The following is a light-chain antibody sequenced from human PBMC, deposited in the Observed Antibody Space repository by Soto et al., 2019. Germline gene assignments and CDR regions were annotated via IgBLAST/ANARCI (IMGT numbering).Light chain of an antibody. V-gene: IGKV1-5*03. Sequence: IKMYQSPSTLSASVGDRVRITCRASQSISSWLAWYHQKPGRAPKLLIYKASSLESGVPSRFSGSGSGTDFIFTISRLQPEDIATYYCQQYDNLPITFGQGTLLEI. CDR3: QQYDNLPIT. CDR2: KAS. J-gene: IGKJ5*01. CDR1: QSISSW.